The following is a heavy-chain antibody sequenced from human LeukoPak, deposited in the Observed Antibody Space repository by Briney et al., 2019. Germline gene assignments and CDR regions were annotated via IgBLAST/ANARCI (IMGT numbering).Heavy chain of an antibody. J-gene: IGHJ4*02. CDR2: INSDGSST. D-gene: IGHD1-26*01. Sequence: AGGSLRLSCAASGFTFSKYWMHWVRQVPGKGLVWVSRINSDGSSTNYADSVKGRFTISRDNAKNTLYLQMNSLRAEDTAVYYCAQVNVGVAYWGQGTLVTVSS. V-gene: IGHV3-74*01. CDR1: GFTFSKYW. CDR3: AQVNVGVAY.